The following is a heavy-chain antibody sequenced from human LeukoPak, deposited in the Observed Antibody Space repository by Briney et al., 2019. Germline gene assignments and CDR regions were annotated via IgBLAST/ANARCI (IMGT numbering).Heavy chain of an antibody. J-gene: IGHJ4*02. CDR3: ARTYCRGGSCHFDY. CDR2: IYYSGST. V-gene: IGHV4-59*08. CDR1: GGSISSYY. D-gene: IGHD2-15*01. Sequence: SETLSLTCTVSGGSISSYYWSWIRQPPGKGLEWIGYIYYSGSTASNPSLKSRVTISVDTSKNQISLKLSSVTAADTAVYYCARTYCRGGSCHFDYWGQGTLVTVSS.